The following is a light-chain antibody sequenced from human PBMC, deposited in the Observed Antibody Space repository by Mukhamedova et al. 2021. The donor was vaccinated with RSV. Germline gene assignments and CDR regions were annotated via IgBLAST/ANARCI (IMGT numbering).Light chain of an antibody. Sequence: WYQRRVHGKAPRLLIHDASNLETGVPSRFSGSGSGTAFTFTISSLQPEDIATYYCQQYDRIPITFGQGTRLETK. CDR2: DAS. V-gene: IGKV1-33*01. J-gene: IGKJ5*01. CDR3: QQYDRIPIT.